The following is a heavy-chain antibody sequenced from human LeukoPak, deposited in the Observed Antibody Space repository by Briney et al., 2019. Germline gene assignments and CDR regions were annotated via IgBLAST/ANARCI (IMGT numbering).Heavy chain of an antibody. CDR1: GGTFSSYA. D-gene: IGHD3-22*01. J-gene: IGHJ4*02. CDR3: ARDKGYDSSGYYYYFDY. Sequence: ASVKVSCKASGGTFSSYAISWVRQAPGQGLEWMGGIIPIFGTANYAQKFQGRVTMTRDTSTSTVYMELSSLRSEDTAVYYCARDKGYDSSGYYYYFDYWGQGTLVTVSS. CDR2: IIPIFGTA. V-gene: IGHV1-69*05.